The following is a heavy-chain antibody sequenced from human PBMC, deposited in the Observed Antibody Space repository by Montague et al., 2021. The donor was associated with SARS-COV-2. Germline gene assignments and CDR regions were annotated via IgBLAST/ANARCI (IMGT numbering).Heavy chain of an antibody. CDR3: TRGPYGGPFDH. J-gene: IGHJ4*02. CDR2: ISYDGIRT. Sequence: SLRLSCATSGFNFRTYAMHWVRQAPGKGLQWVALISYDGIRTYYADSVLGRFTISRDNSKDTLYMEIHSLKVDDTGVYYCTRGPYGGPFDHWGQGTLVTVSS. V-gene: IGHV3-30*03. D-gene: IGHD2-21*01. CDR1: GFNFRTYA.